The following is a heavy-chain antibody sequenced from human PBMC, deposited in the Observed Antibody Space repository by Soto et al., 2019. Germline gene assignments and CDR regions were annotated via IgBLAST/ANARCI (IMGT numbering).Heavy chain of an antibody. V-gene: IGHV3-23*01. CDR3: AKDRGVTTRGYYYGMDV. CDR1: GFTFSSYA. Sequence: EVQLLESGGGLVQPGGSLRLSCAASGFTFSSYAMSWVRQAPGKGLEWVSAISGSGGYTYYADSVKGRFTISRDNSKNTLYLQMSSLRAEDTAVYYCAKDRGVTTRGYYYGMDVWGQGTTVTVSS. D-gene: IGHD3-10*01. CDR2: ISGSGGYT. J-gene: IGHJ6*02.